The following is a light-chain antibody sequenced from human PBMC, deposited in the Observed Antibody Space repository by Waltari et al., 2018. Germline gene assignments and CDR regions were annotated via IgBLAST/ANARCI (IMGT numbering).Light chain of an antibody. Sequence: IVMTQSPATLSVSPGEGATLSCRVSQSVSSNFAWYQKKPGQAPSLLIYGASTRATGLPVRFSGSGAGTEFTLTISSLQSEDFAVYYCQQYNNWPPLFGQGTKVEIK. J-gene: IGKJ1*01. CDR2: GAS. CDR3: QQYNNWPPL. V-gene: IGKV3-15*01. CDR1: QSVSSN.